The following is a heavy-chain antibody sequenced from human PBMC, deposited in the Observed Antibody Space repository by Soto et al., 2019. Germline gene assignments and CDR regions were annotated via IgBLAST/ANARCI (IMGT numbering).Heavy chain of an antibody. D-gene: IGHD1-26*01. CDR3: AKDWDLLRAFDL. Sequence: PGGSLRLPCAASGFTFSSYAMSWVRQAPGKGLEWVSGISASGGRTYYADSVKGRFTISRDNSKNTMYLQMNSLRVEDTAVYKCAKDWDLLRAFDLWGQGTMVTVSS. CDR2: ISASGGRT. V-gene: IGHV3-23*01. J-gene: IGHJ3*01. CDR1: GFTFSSYA.